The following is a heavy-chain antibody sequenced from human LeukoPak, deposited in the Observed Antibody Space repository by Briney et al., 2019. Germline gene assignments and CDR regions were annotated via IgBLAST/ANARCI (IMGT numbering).Heavy chain of an antibody. CDR2: IYYSGST. Sequence: PSETLSLTCTVSGGSISSYYWSWIRQPPGKRLEWIGYIYYSGSTNYNPSLKSRVTISVDTSKNQVSLKLGSVTAADTAVYYCARAGVPGLFDYWGQGTLVTVSS. V-gene: IGHV4-59*01. J-gene: IGHJ4*02. CDR3: ARAGVPGLFDY. D-gene: IGHD1-1*01. CDR1: GGSISSYY.